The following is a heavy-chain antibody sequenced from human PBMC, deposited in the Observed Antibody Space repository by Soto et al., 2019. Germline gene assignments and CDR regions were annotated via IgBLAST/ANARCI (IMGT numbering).Heavy chain of an antibody. Sequence: QVQLVQSGAEVKKPGSSVKVSCKASGGTFSSYTISWVRQAPGQGLEWMGRIIPILGIANYAQKFQGRVSITADKSTSTAYMELSSLRSEDTAVSYCARDLVTVMRSGEGYWGQGTLVTVSS. D-gene: IGHD3-22*01. CDR1: GGTFSSYT. J-gene: IGHJ4*02. CDR2: IIPILGIA. V-gene: IGHV1-69*08. CDR3: ARDLVTVMRSGEGY.